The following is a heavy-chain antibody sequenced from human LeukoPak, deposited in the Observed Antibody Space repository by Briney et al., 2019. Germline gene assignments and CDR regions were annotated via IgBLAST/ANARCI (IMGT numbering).Heavy chain of an antibody. V-gene: IGHV3-43*02. Sequence: PGGSLRLSCAASGFTFDDYAMHWVRQAPGKGLEWVSLISGDGGSTYYADSVKGRFTISRDNSKNSLYLQMNSLRTEDTALYYCVKDQNGCSYGVADDAFDIWGQGTMVTVSS. CDR2: ISGDGGST. J-gene: IGHJ3*02. CDR3: VKDQNGCSYGVADDAFDI. CDR1: GFTFDDYA. D-gene: IGHD5-18*01.